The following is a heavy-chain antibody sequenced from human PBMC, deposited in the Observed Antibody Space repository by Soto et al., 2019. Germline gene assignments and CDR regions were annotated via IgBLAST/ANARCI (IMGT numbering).Heavy chain of an antibody. V-gene: IGHV1-2*04. CDR3: ARAIGDYDYYYYYMDV. J-gene: IGHJ6*03. D-gene: IGHD4-17*01. Sequence: GASVKVSCKASGYTFTGYYMHWVRQAPGQGLEWMGWINPNSGGTNYAQKFQGWVTMTRDTSISTAYMELSRLRSDDTAVYYCARAIGDYDYYYYYMDVWGKGTTVTVSS. CDR1: GYTFTGYY. CDR2: INPNSGGT.